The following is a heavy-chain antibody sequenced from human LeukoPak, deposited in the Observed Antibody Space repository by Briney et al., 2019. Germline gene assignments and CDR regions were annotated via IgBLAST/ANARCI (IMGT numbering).Heavy chain of an antibody. CDR2: FDPEDGET. D-gene: IGHD3-10*01. CDR1: GYTLTELS. V-gene: IGHV1-24*01. CDR3: STDFYGFYYGSGTEII. J-gene: IGHJ4*02. Sequence: ASVKVSCKVSGYTLTELSMHWVRQAPGKGLEWMGRFDPEDGETIYAQKFQGRVTMTEDTSTDTDYMELSSLRSEDTAVYFCSTDFYGFYYGSGTEIIWGQGTLVTVSS.